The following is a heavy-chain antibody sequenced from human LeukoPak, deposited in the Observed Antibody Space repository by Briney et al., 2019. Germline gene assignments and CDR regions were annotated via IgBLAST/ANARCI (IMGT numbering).Heavy chain of an antibody. V-gene: IGHV3-30*04. Sequence: GGSLRLSCAASGFTFSSYAMHWVRQAPGKGLEWVAVISYDGSNKYYADSVKGRFTISRDNSKNTLYLQMNSLRAEDTAVYYCARGGPGYSGYDDFDYWGQGTLVTVSS. CDR2: ISYDGSNK. D-gene: IGHD5-12*01. J-gene: IGHJ4*02. CDR1: GFTFSSYA. CDR3: ARGGPGYSGYDDFDY.